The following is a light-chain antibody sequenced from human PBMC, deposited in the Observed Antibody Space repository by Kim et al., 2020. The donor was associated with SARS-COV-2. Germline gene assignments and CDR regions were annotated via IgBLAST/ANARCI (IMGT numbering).Light chain of an antibody. Sequence: PGQTASITCYGDKLGDKYTCWYQQKAGQSPVLVIYQDRKRPSGIPERFSGSSSGNTATLTISGTQAMDEADYYCQTWDSNAALYVFGTGTKVTVL. CDR1: KLGDKY. CDR2: QDR. J-gene: IGLJ1*01. CDR3: QTWDSNAALYV. V-gene: IGLV3-1*01.